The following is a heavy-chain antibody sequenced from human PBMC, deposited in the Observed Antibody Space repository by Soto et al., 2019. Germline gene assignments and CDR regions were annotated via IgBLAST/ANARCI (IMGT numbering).Heavy chain of an antibody. CDR2: IYYSGST. Sequence: SETLSLTCTVSGGSISGYCWSWLRQPPGKGLEWIGYIYYSGSTNYNPSLKSRVTISVDTSKNQFSLKLSSVTAADTAVYYCARHSDNAEYFQHWGQGTLVTVSS. J-gene: IGHJ1*01. D-gene: IGHD1-1*01. V-gene: IGHV4-59*08. CDR3: ARHSDNAEYFQH. CDR1: GGSISGYC.